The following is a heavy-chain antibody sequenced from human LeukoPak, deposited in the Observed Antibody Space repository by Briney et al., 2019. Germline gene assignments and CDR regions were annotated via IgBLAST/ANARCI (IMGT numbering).Heavy chain of an antibody. CDR3: ARVSEMATNPFDY. J-gene: IGHJ4*02. CDR2: GYHSGST. Sequence: SETLSLTCAVSGVSISNNNWCSWVRQPPGKGLEWIGEGYHSGSTNYNPSLKSRLTISVDKSRNQFSLKLSSVTAADTAIYYCARVSEMATNPFDYWGQGTLVTVSS. D-gene: IGHD5-24*01. V-gene: IGHV4-4*02. CDR1: GVSISNNNW.